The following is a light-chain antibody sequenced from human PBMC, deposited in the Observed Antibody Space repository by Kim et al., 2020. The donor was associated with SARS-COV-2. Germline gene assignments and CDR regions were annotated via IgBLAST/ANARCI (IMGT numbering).Light chain of an antibody. V-gene: IGKV1-5*03. CDR1: ENIGTW. CDR2: LAS. CDR3: QHYSRFPYT. J-gene: IGKJ2*01. Sequence: SASVGDRVTITCRASENIGTWLAWYQQKPGGAPSLLIYLASTLESGVPSRFSGTGSGTEFSLSITSLQPDDFATYYCQHYSRFPYTFGQGTKLEI.